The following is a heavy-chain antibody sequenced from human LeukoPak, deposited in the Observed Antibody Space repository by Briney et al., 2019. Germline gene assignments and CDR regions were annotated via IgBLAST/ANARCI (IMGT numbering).Heavy chain of an antibody. V-gene: IGHV4-59*08. CDR1: GGSISNYY. D-gene: IGHD2-15*01. Sequence: SETLSLACTVSGGSISNYYWSWIRQPPGKGLEWIEYIYSSGITNYNPSLKSRVTISVDMPKNQFSLKLRSVTAADTAVYYCARQGDNSKWYVWFDPWGQGTLVTVSS. CDR2: IYSSGIT. J-gene: IGHJ5*02. CDR3: ARQGDNSKWYVWFDP.